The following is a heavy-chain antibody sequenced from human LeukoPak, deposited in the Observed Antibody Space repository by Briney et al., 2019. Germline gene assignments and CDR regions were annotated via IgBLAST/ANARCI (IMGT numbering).Heavy chain of an antibody. Sequence: GGSLRLSCAASGFTFRTYTIHWVRQAPGKGLEWVPVMSYDGSNIYYADSVKGRFTISRDNSKNTLYLQMNSLRVEDTAVYYCARDAGEVAGTIYWYFDLWGRGALVTVSS. CDR2: MSYDGSNI. CDR1: GFTFRTYT. D-gene: IGHD6-19*01. V-gene: IGHV3-30-3*01. J-gene: IGHJ2*01. CDR3: ARDAGEVAGTIYWYFDL.